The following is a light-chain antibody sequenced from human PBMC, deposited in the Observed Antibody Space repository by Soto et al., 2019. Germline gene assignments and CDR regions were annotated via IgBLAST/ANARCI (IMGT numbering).Light chain of an antibody. V-gene: IGLV2-14*03. J-gene: IGLJ2*01. CDR1: SSDIGGYKY. Sequence: QSVLTQPASVSGSPGQSITIYCTGSSSDIGGYKYVSWYQQHPGEAPKLMISDVSSRPSGVSDRFSGSKSGNTASLTISGLQAGDEAIYYCSSYTTSGTFVVFGGGTQMTVL. CDR3: SSYTTSGTFVV. CDR2: DVS.